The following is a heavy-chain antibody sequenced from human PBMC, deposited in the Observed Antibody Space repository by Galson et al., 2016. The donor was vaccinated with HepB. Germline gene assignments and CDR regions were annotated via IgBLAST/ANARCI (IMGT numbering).Heavy chain of an antibody. D-gene: IGHD1-1*01. V-gene: IGHV3-11*01. J-gene: IGHJ6*02. CDR1: GFILSDYY. Sequence: SLRLSCVASGFILSDYYMTWVRQAPGKGLQWVSYISGSAMPGTTKHYADSVRGRFTISRDNAKNSLFLQMDSVEVEDSAVYYCARAYNVHTYFYHSALGVWGQGTTVTVSS. CDR3: ARAYNVHTYFYHSALGV. CDR2: ISGSAMPGTTK.